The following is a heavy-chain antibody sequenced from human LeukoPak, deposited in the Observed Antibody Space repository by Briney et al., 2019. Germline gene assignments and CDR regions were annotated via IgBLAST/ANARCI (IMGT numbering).Heavy chain of an antibody. Sequence: PGGSLRLSCAASGFTFSSYVMHWVRQAPGKGLEGVAVIWADGSNKYYADSVKGRFTISRDNFKNTLYLEMNSLRAEDTAVYYCARDGIRGALDYWGQGTLFTVSS. D-gene: IGHD3-10*01. CDR3: ARDGIRGALDY. J-gene: IGHJ4*02. V-gene: IGHV3-33*01. CDR1: GFTFSSYV. CDR2: IWADGSNK.